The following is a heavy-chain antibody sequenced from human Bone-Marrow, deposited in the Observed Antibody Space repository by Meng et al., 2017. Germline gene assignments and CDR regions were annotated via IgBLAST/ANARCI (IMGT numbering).Heavy chain of an antibody. V-gene: IGHV4-4*02. CDR1: GDSISGANW. Sequence: QVQLQESGPGLVKHSETLSLTCAVSGDSISGANWWSWVRQTPGKGLEWIGEVWHSGASTYNPSLQGRVTMSVDKSKNQFSLILTSVTAADTAIYYCASRYQLPTHFDYWGQGALVTVSS. D-gene: IGHD2-2*01. J-gene: IGHJ4*02. CDR3: ASRYQLPTHFDY. CDR2: VWHSGAS.